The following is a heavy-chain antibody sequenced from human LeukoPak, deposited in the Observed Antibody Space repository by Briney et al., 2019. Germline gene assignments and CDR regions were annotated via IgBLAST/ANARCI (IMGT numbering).Heavy chain of an antibody. CDR1: GGSISSGDYY. CDR3: ARHAQVAAGTFDY. J-gene: IGHJ4*02. D-gene: IGHD6-13*01. CDR2: IYYSGST. V-gene: IGHV4-30-4*08. Sequence: SETLSLTCTVSGGSISSGDYYWSWIRQPPGKGLEWIGYIYYSGSTNYNPSLKSRVTISVDTSKNQFSLKLSSVTAADTAVYYCARHAQVAAGTFDYWGQGTLVTVSS.